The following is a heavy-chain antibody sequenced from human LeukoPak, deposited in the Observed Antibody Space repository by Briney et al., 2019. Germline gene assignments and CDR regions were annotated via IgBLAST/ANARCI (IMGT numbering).Heavy chain of an antibody. Sequence: ASVKVSCKASGGTFSSYAISWVRQAPGQGLEWMGWMNPNSGNTGYEQKFQGRVTITRNTSISTAYMELSSLRSEDTAVYYCARDRLGATNWGQGTLVTVSS. D-gene: IGHD1-26*01. CDR3: ARDRLGATN. CDR2: MNPNSGNT. J-gene: IGHJ4*02. V-gene: IGHV1-8*03. CDR1: GGTFSSYA.